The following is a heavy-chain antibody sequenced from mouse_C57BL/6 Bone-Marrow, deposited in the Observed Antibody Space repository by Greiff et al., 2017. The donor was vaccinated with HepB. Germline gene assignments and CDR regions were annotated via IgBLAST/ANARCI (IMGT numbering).Heavy chain of an antibody. D-gene: IGHD1-1*01. J-gene: IGHJ2*01. CDR2: IYPGSGNT. Sequence: QVHVKQSGPELVKPGASVKISCKASGYSFTSYYIHWVKQRPGQGLEWIGWIYPGSGNTKYNEKFKGKATLTADTSSSTAYMQLSSLTSEDSAVYYCARGDLTGNFDYWGQGTTLTVSS. V-gene: IGHV1-66*01. CDR1: GYSFTSYY. CDR3: ARGDLTGNFDY.